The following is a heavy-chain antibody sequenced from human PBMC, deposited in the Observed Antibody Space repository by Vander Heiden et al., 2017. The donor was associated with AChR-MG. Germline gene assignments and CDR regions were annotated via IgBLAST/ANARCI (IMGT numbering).Heavy chain of an antibody. V-gene: IGHV3-23*01. D-gene: IGHD3-22*01. CDR2: ISGSGSST. J-gene: IGHJ4*02. CDR3: AKMIGYSVLDY. Sequence: EVQLLESGGGLVQPGGSLGLSCAASGFTLSSNAMSWVRQAPGKGLEWVSGISGSGSSTYYADSVKGRFTISRDNSKNTLYLQMNSLRAEDTAVYYCAKMIGYSVLDYWGQGTLVTVSS. CDR1: GFTLSSNA.